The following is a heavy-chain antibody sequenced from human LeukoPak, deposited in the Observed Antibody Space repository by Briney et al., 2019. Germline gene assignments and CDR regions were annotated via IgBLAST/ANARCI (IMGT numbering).Heavy chain of an antibody. Sequence: SETLSLTCTVSGVSISSSSYYWGWIRQPPGKGLEWIGSIYNSGSTYYNPSLKSRVTISVDTSKNQFSLKMNSVTAADSAVYYCASSLEYSWGLYNWGQGTLVSVSS. J-gene: IGHJ4*02. CDR3: ASSLEYSWGLYN. D-gene: IGHD2-15*01. CDR1: GVSISSSSYY. CDR2: IYNSGST. V-gene: IGHV4-39*07.